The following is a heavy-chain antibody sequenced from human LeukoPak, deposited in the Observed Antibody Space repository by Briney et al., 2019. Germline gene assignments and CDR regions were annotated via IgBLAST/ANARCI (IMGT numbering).Heavy chain of an antibody. D-gene: IGHD3-10*01. CDR3: ARDREYYGSGSPNWFDP. V-gene: IGHV7-4-1*02. Sequence: GASVKVSCKAFGYTFTSNYMHWVRQAPGQGPEWMGWINTNTGNPTYAQGFTGRFVFSLDTSVSTAYLQISSLKAEDTAVYYCARDREYYGSGSPNWFDPWGQGTLVTVSS. J-gene: IGHJ5*02. CDR2: INTNTGNP. CDR1: GYTFTSNY.